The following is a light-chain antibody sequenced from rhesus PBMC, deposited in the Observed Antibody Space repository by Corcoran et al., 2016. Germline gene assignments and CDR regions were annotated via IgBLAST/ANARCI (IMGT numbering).Light chain of an antibody. V-gene: IGKV1-36*02. CDR1: QGLSDY. J-gene: IGKJ2*01. Sequence: DIQMTQSPSSLSASAGDRVTITCRASQGLSDYLSWYQQKPGKPPKRLIYAASRLESGVPSRFSGSGSGTAFTLTVRSLHSYDFAAYYCLQGFTTPYSFGQGAKVEIK. CDR3: LQGFTTPYS. CDR2: AAS.